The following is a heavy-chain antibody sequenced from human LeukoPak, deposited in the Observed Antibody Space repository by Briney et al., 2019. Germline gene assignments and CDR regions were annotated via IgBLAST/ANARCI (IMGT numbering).Heavy chain of an antibody. V-gene: IGHV1-2*06. D-gene: IGHD6-13*01. J-gene: IGHJ4*02. CDR3: ARDLAAAGPGRGDY. CDR1: GYIFNGYY. CDR2: INPNSGGT. Sequence: GASVKVSCKASGYIFNGYYMHWVRQAPGQGLEWMGRINPNSGGTNYAQKFQGRVTMSRDTSISTAYMELSRLRSDDTAVYYCARDLAAAGPGRGDYWGQGTLVTVSS.